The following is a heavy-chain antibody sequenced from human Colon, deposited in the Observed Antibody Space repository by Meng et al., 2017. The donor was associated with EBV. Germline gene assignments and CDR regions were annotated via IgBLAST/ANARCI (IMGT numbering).Heavy chain of an antibody. D-gene: IGHD3-22*01. CDR2: TSHSGST. Sequence: QVQLQESGPGLVKPSEXLSLTCAVSGGSISRSDWGSWVRQPPGKGLEWIGETSHSGSTDYSPSLKSRVTISLDKSKNQLSLKLNSVTAADTAVYYCASSDYYRSDYWGQGTLVTVSS. J-gene: IGHJ4*02. V-gene: IGHV4-4*02. CDR3: ASSDYYRSDY. CDR1: GGSISRSDW.